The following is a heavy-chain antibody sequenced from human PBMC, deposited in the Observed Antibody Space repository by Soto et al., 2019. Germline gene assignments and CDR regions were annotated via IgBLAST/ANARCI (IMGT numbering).Heavy chain of an antibody. V-gene: IGHV4-59*11. CDR3: ARVRVSAP. J-gene: IGHJ5*02. CDR1: GYIVDHG. D-gene: IGHD3-10*01. Sequence: GYIVDHGGSRIRKPPGKGLEWIGYIYYSGSTNYNPSLKSRVTISVDTSKNQFSLKLSSVTAAETAEDICARVRVSAPRVQRTLVPVSS. CDR2: IYYSGST.